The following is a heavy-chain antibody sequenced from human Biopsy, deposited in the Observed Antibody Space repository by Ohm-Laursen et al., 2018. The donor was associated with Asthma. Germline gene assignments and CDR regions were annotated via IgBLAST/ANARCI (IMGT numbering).Heavy chain of an antibody. D-gene: IGHD3-22*01. Sequence: SLRLSCAAPGFAVSGDYMFWVRQAPGKGLEWVSVIYSGGTSHTADSVRGRFTISRDYSKNTLYLQMHSLRAEDTAVYYCARGDSSNWSHYYFDYWGQGTLVTVSS. V-gene: IGHV3-53*01. CDR3: ARGDSSNWSHYYFDY. CDR2: IYSGGTS. J-gene: IGHJ4*02. CDR1: GFAVSGDY.